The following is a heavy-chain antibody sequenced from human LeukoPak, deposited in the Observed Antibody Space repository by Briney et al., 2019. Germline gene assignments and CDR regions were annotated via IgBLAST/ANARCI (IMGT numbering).Heavy chain of an antibody. V-gene: IGHV5-51*01. CDR1: GYSFTSYW. D-gene: IGHD4-11*01. Sequence: GESLKISCKGSGYSFTSYWIGWVRQMPGKGLGWMGIIYPGDSDTRYSPSFQGQVTISADKSISTAYLQWSSLKASDTAMYYCARNSNQNYYYYGMDVWGQGTTVTVSS. CDR3: ARNSNQNYYYYGMDV. CDR2: IYPGDSDT. J-gene: IGHJ6*02.